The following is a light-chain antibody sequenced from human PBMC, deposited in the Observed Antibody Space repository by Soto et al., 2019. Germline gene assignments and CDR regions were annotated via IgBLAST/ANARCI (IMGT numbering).Light chain of an antibody. CDR2: SNT. CDR3: AAWDDSLNGVV. V-gene: IGLV1-44*01. J-gene: IGLJ2*01. CDR1: SSNIGSHT. Sequence: QSVLTQPPSASGTPGQRVTISCSGSSSNIGSHTVNWYQQLPGTAPRLLIYSNTQRPSGVPDRFSGSKSGTSASRAISGLQSEDGADYCCAAWDDSLNGVVFGGGTKVTVL.